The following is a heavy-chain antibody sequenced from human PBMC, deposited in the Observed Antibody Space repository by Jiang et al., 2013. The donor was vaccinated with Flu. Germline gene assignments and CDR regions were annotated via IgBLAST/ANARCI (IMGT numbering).Heavy chain of an antibody. V-gene: IGHV4-39*01. D-gene: IGHD2-2*01. CDR2: IYYTGST. J-gene: IGHJ4*02. CDR1: GGAISGTSNR. Sequence: GLVKPSGTLSLTCTVSGGAISGTSNRWGWIRQSPGKGLEWIGNIYYTGSTSYNPSLKSRVTISTDTSKNQFSLNLNSVTAADTAVYYCARTRQSQPPATWGQGILVTVSS. CDR3: ARTRQSQPPAT.